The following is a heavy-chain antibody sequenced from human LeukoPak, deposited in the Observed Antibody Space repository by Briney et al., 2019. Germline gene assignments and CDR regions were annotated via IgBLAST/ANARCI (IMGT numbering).Heavy chain of an antibody. V-gene: IGHV4-34*01. J-gene: IGHJ4*02. CDR2: INHSGST. D-gene: IGHD3-10*01. Sequence: PSETLSLTCTVSGGSISSYYWSWIRQPPGKGLEWIGEINHSGSTNYNPSLKSRVTISVDTSKNQFSLKLSSVTAADTAVYYCARSGSMVRGVPPRDYWGQGTLVTVSS. CDR3: ARSGSMVRGVPPRDY. CDR1: GGSISSYY.